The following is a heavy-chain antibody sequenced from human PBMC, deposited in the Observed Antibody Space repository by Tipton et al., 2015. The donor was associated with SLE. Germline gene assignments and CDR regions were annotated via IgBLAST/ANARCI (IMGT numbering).Heavy chain of an antibody. V-gene: IGHV3-53*04. CDR3: ARGDSTSWDYFDY. J-gene: IGHJ4*02. D-gene: IGHD6-13*01. CDR2: IYSGGST. Sequence: QLVQSGGGLVQPGGSLRLSCAASGFTVSSNYMTWVRQAPGKGLEWVSIIYSGGSTYYADSVKGRFTISRHNSKNTVFLQMSSLRAEDTAVYYCARGDSTSWDYFDYWGQGILVTVSS. CDR1: GFTVSSNY.